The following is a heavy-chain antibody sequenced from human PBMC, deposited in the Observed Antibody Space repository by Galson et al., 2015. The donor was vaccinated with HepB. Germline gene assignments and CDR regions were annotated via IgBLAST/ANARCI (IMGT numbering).Heavy chain of an antibody. J-gene: IGHJ5*02. CDR2: IYHSGST. D-gene: IGHD5-12*01. V-gene: IGHV4-39*01. CDR1: GGSVDSSSYY. Sequence: ETLSLTCTVSGGSVDSSSYYWGWIRQPPGKGLEWIGTIYHSGSTYYNPSLKSRVSISVDTSKNQFSLKLNSLTAADTAVYYCARNYIGGYGGFHPKGWFDPWGQGTLVTVSS. CDR3: ARNYIGGYGGFHPKGWFDP.